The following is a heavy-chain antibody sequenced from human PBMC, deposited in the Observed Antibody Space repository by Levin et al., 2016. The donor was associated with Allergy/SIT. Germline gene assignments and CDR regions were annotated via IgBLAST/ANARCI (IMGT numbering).Heavy chain of an antibody. CDR2: ISGSGGST. CDR3: AKGERNWGFTPVDQ. J-gene: IGHJ4*02. V-gene: IGHV3-23*01. D-gene: IGHD7-27*01. Sequence: GESLKISCAASGFTFSSYAMSWVRQAPGKGLEWVSGISGSGGSTYYADSVKGRFTISRDNSKNTLYLQMNSLRAEDTAVYYCAKGERNWGFTPVDQWGQGTLVSVSS. CDR1: GFTFSSYA.